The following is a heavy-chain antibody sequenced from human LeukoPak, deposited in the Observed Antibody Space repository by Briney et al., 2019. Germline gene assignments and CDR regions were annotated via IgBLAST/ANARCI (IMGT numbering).Heavy chain of an antibody. D-gene: IGHD5-18*01. CDR3: ARLFAVSGYSYGYFDY. Sequence: SETLSLTCTVSGGSISSSSYYWGWIRQPPGKGLEWIGSIYYSGSTYYNPSFKSRVTISVDTSKNQFSLKLSSVTAADTAVFYCARLFAVSGYSYGYFDYWGQGTLVTVSS. J-gene: IGHJ4*02. V-gene: IGHV4-39*01. CDR2: IYYSGST. CDR1: GGSISSSSYY.